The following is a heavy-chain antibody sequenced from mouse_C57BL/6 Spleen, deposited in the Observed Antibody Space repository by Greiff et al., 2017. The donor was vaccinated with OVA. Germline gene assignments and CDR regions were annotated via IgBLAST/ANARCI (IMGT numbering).Heavy chain of an antibody. CDR3: ARHEELYYSNYGWYFDV. CDR1: GYTFTEYT. CDR2: FYPGSGSI. Sequence: QVQLQQSGAELVKPGASVKLSCKASGYTFTEYTIHWVKQRSGQGLEWIGWFYPGSGSIKYNEKFKDKATLTADKSSSTVYMELSRLTSEDSAVYFCARHEELYYSNYGWYFDVWGTGTTVTVSS. D-gene: IGHD2-5*01. J-gene: IGHJ1*03. V-gene: IGHV1-62-2*01.